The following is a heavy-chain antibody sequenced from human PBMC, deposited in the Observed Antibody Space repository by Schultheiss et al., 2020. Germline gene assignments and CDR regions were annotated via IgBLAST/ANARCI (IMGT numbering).Heavy chain of an antibody. J-gene: IGHJ6*02. CDR3: ARDPAAGYYYYGMDV. CDR1: GGSISSSNW. Sequence: GSLRLSCAVSGGSISSSNWWSWVRQPPGKGLEWIGEIYHSGSTNYNPSLKSRVTISVDKSKNQFSLKLSSVTAADTAVYYCARDPAAGYYYYGMDVWGQGTTVTVSS. CDR2: IYHSGST. D-gene: IGHD6-13*01. V-gene: IGHV4-4*02.